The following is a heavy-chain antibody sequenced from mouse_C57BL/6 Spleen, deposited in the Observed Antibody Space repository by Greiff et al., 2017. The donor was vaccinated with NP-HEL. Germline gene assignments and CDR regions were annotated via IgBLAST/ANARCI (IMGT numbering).Heavy chain of an antibody. Sequence: QVQLQQPGAELVKPGASVKLSCKASGYTFTSYWMHWVKPRPGQGLEWIGMIHPNSGSTNYNEKFKSKATLTVDKSSSTAYMQLRSLTSEDSAVYYGARAWGYGSSPWFAYWGQGTRVTVSA. CDR1: GYTFTSYW. CDR2: IHPNSGST. V-gene: IGHV1-64*01. CDR3: ARAWGYGSSPWFAY. D-gene: IGHD1-1*01. J-gene: IGHJ3*01.